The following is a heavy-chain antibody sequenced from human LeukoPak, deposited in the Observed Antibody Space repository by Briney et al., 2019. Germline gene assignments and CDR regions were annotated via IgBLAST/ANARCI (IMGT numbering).Heavy chain of an antibody. Sequence: GGSLRLSCAASGFCFSSYAMHWVRQAPGTGLERVAVISYDGNSKYYADSVKDRLTISRDNSKNTLYLQVNSLRAEDTAVYYCARGPLPSYSSGWSYYGMDVWGQGTTVTVSS. CDR3: ARGPLPSYSSGWSYYGMDV. J-gene: IGHJ6*02. CDR1: GFCFSSYA. CDR2: ISYDGNSK. V-gene: IGHV3-30*04. D-gene: IGHD6-19*01.